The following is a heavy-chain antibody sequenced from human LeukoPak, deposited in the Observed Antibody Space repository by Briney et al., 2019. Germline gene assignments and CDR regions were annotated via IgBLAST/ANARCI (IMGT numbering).Heavy chain of an antibody. D-gene: IGHD3-10*01. J-gene: IGHJ4*02. CDR2: ISYDGSNK. V-gene: IGHV3-30-3*02. CDR1: GFTFSSYA. CDR3: AKLWSTYYYGYDY. Sequence: GGSLRLSCAASGFTFSSYAMHWVRQAPGKGLEWVAVISYDGSNKYYADSVKGRFTISRDNSKNTLYLQMNSLRAEDTAVYYCAKLWSTYYYGYDYWGQGTLVTVSS.